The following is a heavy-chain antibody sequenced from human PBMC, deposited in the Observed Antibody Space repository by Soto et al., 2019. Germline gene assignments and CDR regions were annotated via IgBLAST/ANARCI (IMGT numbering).Heavy chain of an antibody. V-gene: IGHV3-30*18. CDR1: GFTFSSYG. J-gene: IGHJ6*02. Sequence: QVQLVESGGGVGQPGRSLRLSCAASGFTFSSYGMHWVRQAPGKGLEWVAVISYDGSNKYYADSVKGRFTISRDNSKNTLYLPMNSLRAEDTAVYYCAQGPPGRYYFWSGYYLNYYYYGMDVWGQGTTVTVSS. CDR2: ISYDGSNK. D-gene: IGHD3-3*01. CDR3: AQGPPGRYYFWSGYYLNYYYYGMDV.